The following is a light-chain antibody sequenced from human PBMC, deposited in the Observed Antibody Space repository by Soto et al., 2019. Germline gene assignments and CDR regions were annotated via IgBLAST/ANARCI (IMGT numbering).Light chain of an antibody. Sequence: EIVLTQSPGTLSLSPGERATLSCRASQSVSSSYLAWYQQKPGQAPRLLIYGASSRATGIPDRFSGSGSGTDFTLTISRLEPEDYGVYYCQQYGTSPTRFCQGTKVDVK. V-gene: IGKV3-20*01. CDR1: QSVSSSY. CDR2: GAS. CDR3: QQYGTSPTR. J-gene: IGKJ1*01.